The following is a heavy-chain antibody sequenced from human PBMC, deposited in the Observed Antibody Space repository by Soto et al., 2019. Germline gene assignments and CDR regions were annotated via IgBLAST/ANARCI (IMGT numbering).Heavy chain of an antibody. Sequence: VQLVESGGGLVQPGGSLRLSCAASGFTVSSNYMSWVRQAPGKGLEWVSVIYSGGSTYYADSVKGRFTISRDNSKNTLYLQMNSLRAEDTAVYYCASSPCSGGSCYSDYFDYWGQGTLVTVSS. CDR3: ASSPCSGGSCYSDYFDY. CDR2: IYSGGST. CDR1: GFTVSSNY. V-gene: IGHV3-66*01. D-gene: IGHD2-15*01. J-gene: IGHJ4*02.